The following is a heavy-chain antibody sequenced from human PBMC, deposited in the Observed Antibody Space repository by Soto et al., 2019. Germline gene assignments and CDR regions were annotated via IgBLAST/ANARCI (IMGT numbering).Heavy chain of an antibody. D-gene: IGHD3-9*01. Sequence: PGGSLRLSCAASGFTFSGSAMHWVRQASGKGLEWVGRIRSKANSYATAYAASVKGRFTISRDDSKNTAYLQMNSLKTEDTAVYYCTRQGNYDIPPGLDVWGQGTTVTVS. CDR2: IRSKANSYAT. J-gene: IGHJ6*02. CDR3: TRQGNYDIPPGLDV. CDR1: GFTFSGSA. V-gene: IGHV3-73*01.